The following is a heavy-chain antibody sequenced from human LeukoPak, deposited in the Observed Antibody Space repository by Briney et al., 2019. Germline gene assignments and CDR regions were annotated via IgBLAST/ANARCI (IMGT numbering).Heavy chain of an antibody. Sequence: SETLSLTCTASGGSISSYYWSWIRQPPGKGLEWIGSIYYSGSTYYNPSLKSRVTISVDTSKNQFSLKLSSVTAADTAVYYCARHFTIFGVVIGHDYWGQGTLVTVSS. J-gene: IGHJ4*02. CDR2: IYYSGST. CDR3: ARHFTIFGVVIGHDY. D-gene: IGHD3-3*01. CDR1: GGSISSYY. V-gene: IGHV4-39*01.